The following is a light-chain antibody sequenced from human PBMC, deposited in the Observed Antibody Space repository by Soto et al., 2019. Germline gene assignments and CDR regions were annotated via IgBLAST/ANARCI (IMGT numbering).Light chain of an antibody. CDR3: QQYNSWPPFT. Sequence: EIVMTQSPASLSVSPGERATLSCRASQSISTNLAWFQHKPGQPPRLLIYGASTRATGIPARFSGSGSGTEFTLTINSLQSDDFAVYFCQQYNSWPPFTFGQGTRLQIK. CDR2: GAS. J-gene: IGKJ5*01. CDR1: QSISTN. V-gene: IGKV3-15*01.